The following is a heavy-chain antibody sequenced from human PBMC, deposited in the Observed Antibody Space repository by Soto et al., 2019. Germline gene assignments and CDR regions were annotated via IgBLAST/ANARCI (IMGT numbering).Heavy chain of an antibody. D-gene: IGHD6-19*01. CDR2: FYSSGSI. Sequence: QIELQESGPGLVKPSQTLSLTCFVSGYFIGAGGYYWSWISHHPGKGLELIGSFYSSGSIIYNPSLRSRVYIPGDMSTNQFSMSLASVTAADTSRSYCARMYSSGSGWFHPWGQGTLVTVSS. V-gene: IGHV4-31*03. CDR3: ARMYSSGSGWFHP. CDR1: GYFIGAGGYY. J-gene: IGHJ5*02.